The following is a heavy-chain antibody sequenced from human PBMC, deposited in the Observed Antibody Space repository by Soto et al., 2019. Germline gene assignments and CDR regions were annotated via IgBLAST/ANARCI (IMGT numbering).Heavy chain of an antibody. CDR2: IRSTPYGGAT. D-gene: IGHD3-22*01. Sequence: GGSLRLSCSTAGFTFGDYAMSWVRQAPGKGLEWVGFIRSTPYGGATEYAASVKGRFAISRDDSKSIVCLQMNGLKTGDTAVYYCTREEKRHFYEASNFYWGQGTLVTVSS. CDR3: TREEKRHFYEASNFY. V-gene: IGHV3-49*04. CDR1: GFTFGDYA. J-gene: IGHJ4*02.